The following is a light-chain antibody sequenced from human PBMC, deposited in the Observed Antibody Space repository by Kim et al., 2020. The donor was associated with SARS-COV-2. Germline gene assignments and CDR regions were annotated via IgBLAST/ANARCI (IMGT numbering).Light chain of an antibody. CDR1: KLGDKY. CDR3: QAWDSSTVV. V-gene: IGLV3-1*01. Sequence: SYELTQPPSVSVSPGQTASITCSGDKLGDKYSCWYHQKPGQSPVLVIYQDSKRPSGIPERFSGSNSGNTATLTISGTQAMDEADYYCQAWDSSTVVFGGGTQLTV. CDR2: QDS. J-gene: IGLJ2*01.